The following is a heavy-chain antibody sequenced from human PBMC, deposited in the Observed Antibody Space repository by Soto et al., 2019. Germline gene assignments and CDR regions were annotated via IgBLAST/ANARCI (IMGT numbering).Heavy chain of an antibody. Sequence: EVQLLESGGGLVQPGGSLRLSCAASGFTFSSYAMSWVRQAPGKGLEWVSAICGSGGSTYYADSVKGRFTISRDNSKNTLYLQMNSLRAEDTAVYYCARRPHYGVENVGYWGQGTLVTVSS. D-gene: IGHD4-17*01. J-gene: IGHJ4*02. CDR3: ARRPHYGVENVGY. CDR2: ICGSGGST. V-gene: IGHV3-23*01. CDR1: GFTFSSYA.